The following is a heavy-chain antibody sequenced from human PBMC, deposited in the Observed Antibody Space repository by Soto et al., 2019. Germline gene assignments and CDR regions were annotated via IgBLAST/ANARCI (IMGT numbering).Heavy chain of an antibody. CDR3: ARHAFGYSYGLFYYFDY. D-gene: IGHD5-18*01. Sequence: SDTLSLTCTVSGGSISSYYWSWILQPPGKGLEWIGYIYYSGSTNYNPSLKSRVTISVDTSKNQFSLKLSSVTAADTAVYYCARHAFGYSYGLFYYFDYWGQGTLVTVS. J-gene: IGHJ4*02. CDR2: IYYSGST. V-gene: IGHV4-59*08. CDR1: GGSISSYY.